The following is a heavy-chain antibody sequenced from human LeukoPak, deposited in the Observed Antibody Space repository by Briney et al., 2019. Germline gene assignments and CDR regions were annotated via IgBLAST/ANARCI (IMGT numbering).Heavy chain of an antibody. CDR1: GGSFSGYY. CDR3: ARVSLDIRLGAFDT. Sequence: SETLSLTCAVYGGSFSGYYWSWIRQPPGKGLEWIGEINHSGSTNYNPSLKSRVTISVDTSKNQFSLKLSSVTAADTAVYYCARVSLDIRLGAFDTWGQGTMVTVSS. CDR2: INHSGST. J-gene: IGHJ3*02. D-gene: IGHD1-1*01. V-gene: IGHV4-34*01.